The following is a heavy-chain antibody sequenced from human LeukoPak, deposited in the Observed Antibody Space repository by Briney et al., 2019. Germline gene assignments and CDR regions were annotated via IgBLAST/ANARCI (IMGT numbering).Heavy chain of an antibody. D-gene: IGHD2-21*02. CDR1: GFTFSSYA. CDR2: ISYDGSNK. V-gene: IGHV3-30*04. CDR3: ARDQDIVVVTAIWYY. Sequence: GRSLRLSCAASGFTFSSYAMHWVRQAPGKGLEWVAVISYDGSNKYYADSVKGRFTISRDNSKNTLYLRMNSLRAEDTAVYYCARDQDIVVVTAIWYYWGQGTLVTVSS. J-gene: IGHJ4*02.